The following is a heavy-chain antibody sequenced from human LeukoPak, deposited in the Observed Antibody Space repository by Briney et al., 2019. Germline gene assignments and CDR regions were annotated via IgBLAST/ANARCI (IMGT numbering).Heavy chain of an antibody. V-gene: IGHV4-59*01. CDR1: GGSISSDY. J-gene: IGHJ6*01. CDR2: IYYSGST. CDR3: ARGRRGRPDKDG. Sequence: SETLSLTCTVSGGSISSDYWNWIRQPPGKGLEWIGYIYYSGSTNYNPSVKSRVTMSVDTSKNKFSLKLTSVTAADTAVYYCARGRRGRPDKDGRGQGTT. D-gene: IGHD3-16*01.